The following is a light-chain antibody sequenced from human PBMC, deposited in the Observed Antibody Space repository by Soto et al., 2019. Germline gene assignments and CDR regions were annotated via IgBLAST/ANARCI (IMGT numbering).Light chain of an antibody. CDR1: QGISSF. J-gene: IGKJ4*01. CDR3: QQVNSYPLT. Sequence: DIQLTQSPSFLSASVGDRVTLTCRASQGISSFLAWYQLKPGKAPKLLIYAASTLQSWVPSRFSGSGSGTEFTLTISSLQPEDFATYYCQQVNSYPLTFGGGTKVEIE. V-gene: IGKV1-9*01. CDR2: AAS.